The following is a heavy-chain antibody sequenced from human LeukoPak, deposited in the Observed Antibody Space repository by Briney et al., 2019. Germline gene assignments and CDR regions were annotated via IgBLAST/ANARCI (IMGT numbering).Heavy chain of an antibody. V-gene: IGHV4-4*09. J-gene: IGHJ4*02. Sequence: PSETLSLTCTVSGGSISSYYWSWIRQPPGKGLEWIGYIYTSGSTNYNPSLKSRVTISVDTSKNQFSLKLSSVTAADTAVYYCARLADGGEMATIDYWGQGTLVTVSS. CDR2: IYTSGST. CDR3: ARLADGGEMATIDY. D-gene: IGHD5-24*01. CDR1: GGSISSYY.